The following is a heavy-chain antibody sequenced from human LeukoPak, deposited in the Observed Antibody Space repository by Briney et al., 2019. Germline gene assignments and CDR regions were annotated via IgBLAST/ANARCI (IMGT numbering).Heavy chain of an antibody. CDR2: IYYSGIT. V-gene: IGHV4-59*01. Sequence: SETLSLTCTVSGGSMSSYYWNWIRQPPGKGLEWIGYIYYSGITNYNPSLKSRVTISVDTSKNQFSLKLSSVTAADTAVYYCARVASRYFDYWGQGTLVTVSS. J-gene: IGHJ4*02. CDR1: GGSMSSYY. CDR3: ARVASRYFDY.